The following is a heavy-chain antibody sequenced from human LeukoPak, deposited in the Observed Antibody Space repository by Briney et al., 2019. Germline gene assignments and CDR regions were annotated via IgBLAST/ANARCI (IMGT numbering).Heavy chain of an antibody. J-gene: IGHJ4*02. CDR1: GFTFSRYG. CDR3: ATGAYFEY. V-gene: IGHV3-23*01. Sequence: GVLRLSCAASGFTFSRYGMTWVRQAPGKRLEWVSTISDTGASTYYADSVKDRFTISRDNSKNALYLQMSGLRAEDTAIYYCATGAYFEYWGQGALVTVSS. CDR2: ISDTGAST.